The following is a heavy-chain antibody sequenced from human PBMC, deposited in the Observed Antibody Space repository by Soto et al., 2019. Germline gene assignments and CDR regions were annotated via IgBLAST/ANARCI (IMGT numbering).Heavy chain of an antibody. J-gene: IGHJ4*02. D-gene: IGHD3-10*01. CDR2: VGVSGDGT. CDR3: ATDREVTLVRISLAQ. CDR1: GFTFSTYT. Sequence: PGGSLRLSCAASGFTFSTYTMNWVRQAPGKGLEWVSSVGVSGDGTYYADSVKGRFTISRDNSKNTLYLQMNSLTAEDTAMYYCATDREVTLVRISLAQWGQGNLVTVS. V-gene: IGHV3-23*01.